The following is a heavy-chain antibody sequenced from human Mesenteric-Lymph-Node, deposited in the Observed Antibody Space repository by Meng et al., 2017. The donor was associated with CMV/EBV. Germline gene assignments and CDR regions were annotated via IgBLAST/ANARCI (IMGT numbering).Heavy chain of an antibody. V-gene: IGHV4-34*01. Sequence: VYCASFSDYYWSWIRQSPGKGLEWIGEVNYIGSTKYNPSLKSRVTMSVDTSKNHFSLEVNPVTAADTAVYYCARGRYTSVEAGLDYWGQGTLVTVSS. CDR2: VNYIGST. J-gene: IGHJ4*02. CDR3: ARGRYTSVEAGLDY. D-gene: IGHD6-19*01. CDR1: CASFSDYY.